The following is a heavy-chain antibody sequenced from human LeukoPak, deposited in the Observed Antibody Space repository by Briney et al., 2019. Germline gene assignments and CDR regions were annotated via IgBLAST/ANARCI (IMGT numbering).Heavy chain of an antibody. CDR1: GFTFSSYW. V-gene: IGHV3-7*01. Sequence: PGGSLRLSCAASGFTFSSYWMTWVRQAPGKGLEWVANIRQDGVDKYYVDSVKGRFTISRDNAKNSLHLQMNSLRIEDTAVYYCATHPGDYWFGYLQLWGQGTLVTVSS. CDR3: ATHPGDYWFGYLQL. CDR2: IRQDGVDK. D-gene: IGHD3-10*01. J-gene: IGHJ4*02.